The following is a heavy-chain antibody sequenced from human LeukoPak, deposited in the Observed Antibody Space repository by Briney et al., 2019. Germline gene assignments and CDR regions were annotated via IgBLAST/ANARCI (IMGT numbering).Heavy chain of an antibody. Sequence: GSSVKVSCKASGGTFSSYAISWVRQAPGQGLEWMGGIIPIFGTANYAQKFQGRVTITADEPTSTAYMELSSLRSEDTAVYYCARGPDPKRMQWPDYWGQGTLVTASS. D-gene: IGHD6-19*01. V-gene: IGHV1-69*01. J-gene: IGHJ4*02. CDR3: ARGPDPKRMQWPDY. CDR2: IIPIFGTA. CDR1: GGTFSSYA.